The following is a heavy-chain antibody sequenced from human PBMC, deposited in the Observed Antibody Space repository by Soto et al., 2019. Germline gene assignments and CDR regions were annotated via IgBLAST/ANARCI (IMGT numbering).Heavy chain of an antibody. D-gene: IGHD2-15*01. CDR1: GGTFSSYA. V-gene: IGHV1-69*13. J-gene: IGHJ6*02. Sequence: ASVKVSCKASGGTFSSYAISWVRQAPGQGLEWMGGIIPIFGTANYAQKFQGRVTITADESTSTAYMELSSLRSEDTAVYYCASSPGYCSGGSCYGSYYYGMGVWGQGTTVTVSS. CDR2: IIPIFGTA. CDR3: ASSPGYCSGGSCYGSYYYGMGV.